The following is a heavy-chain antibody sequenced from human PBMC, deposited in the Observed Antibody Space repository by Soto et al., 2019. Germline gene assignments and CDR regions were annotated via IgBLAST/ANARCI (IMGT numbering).Heavy chain of an antibody. J-gene: IGHJ4*02. CDR2: ISWNSGNL. V-gene: IGHV3-9*01. Sequence: EVQLVESGGGLVQPGRSLRLSCAASGFTFDDYAMHWVRQGPGKGLEWVSSISWNSGNLGYADSVKGRFTISRDNAKNSLYLQMNSPRGGDTGLYYCAKGAVTKVFAFHDYGGQGSRVTVSS. D-gene: IGHD4-17*01. CDR1: GFTFDDYA. CDR3: AKGAVTKVFAFHDY.